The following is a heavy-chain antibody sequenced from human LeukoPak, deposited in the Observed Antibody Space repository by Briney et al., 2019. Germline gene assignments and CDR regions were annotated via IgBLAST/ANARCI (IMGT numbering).Heavy chain of an antibody. Sequence: PSETLSLTCTVSGGSISSSSYYWGWIRQPAGKGLEWIGRIYTSGSTNYNPSLKSRVTMSVDTSKNQFSLKLSSVTAADTAVYYCAREQKPGWFDPWGQGTLVTVSS. CDR3: AREQKPGWFDP. CDR1: GGSISSSSYY. V-gene: IGHV4-61*02. CDR2: IYTSGST. J-gene: IGHJ5*02.